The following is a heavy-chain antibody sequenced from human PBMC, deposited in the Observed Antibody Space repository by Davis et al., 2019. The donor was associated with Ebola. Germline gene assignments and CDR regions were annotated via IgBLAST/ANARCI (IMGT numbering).Heavy chain of an antibody. Sequence: PGGSLRLSCTASGFTLSDYYMTWIRQAPGKGLEWISNIGDSNTFTNYADSVKGRFTISRDDAKNSLFLQMSSLRAEDTAMYYCARDGLPAALNFWGQGTLVTVSS. D-gene: IGHD2-2*01. J-gene: IGHJ4*02. CDR1: GFTLSDYY. CDR2: IGDSNTFT. V-gene: IGHV3-11*05. CDR3: ARDGLPAALNF.